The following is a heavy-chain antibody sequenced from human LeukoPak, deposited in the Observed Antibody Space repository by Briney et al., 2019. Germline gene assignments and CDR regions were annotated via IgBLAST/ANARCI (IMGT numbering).Heavy chain of an antibody. CDR1: GFTFSSYS. Sequence: GGSLRLSCAASGFTFSSYSMNWVRQAPGKGLEWVSSISSSSSYIYYADSVKGRFTISRDNAKNSLYLQMNSLRAEDTAVYYCAREGDIVVVVAAPDAFDIWGQGTMVTVSS. CDR3: AREGDIVVVVAAPDAFDI. J-gene: IGHJ3*02. CDR2: ISSSSSYI. V-gene: IGHV3-21*01. D-gene: IGHD2-15*01.